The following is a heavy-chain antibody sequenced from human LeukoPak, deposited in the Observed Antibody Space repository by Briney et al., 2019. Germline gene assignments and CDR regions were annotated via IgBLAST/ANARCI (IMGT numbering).Heavy chain of an antibody. V-gene: IGHV1-69*05. D-gene: IGHD3-3*01. Sequence: GASVKVSCKASGGTFSSYAISWVRQAPGQGLEWMGGIIPIFGTANYAQKFQGRVTITTDESTSTAYMELSSLRSEDTAVYYCARDTPPADFWSGYYTSYYYYMDVWGKGTTVTVSS. CDR3: ARDTPPADFWSGYYTSYYYYMDV. J-gene: IGHJ6*03. CDR2: IIPIFGTA. CDR1: GGTFSSYA.